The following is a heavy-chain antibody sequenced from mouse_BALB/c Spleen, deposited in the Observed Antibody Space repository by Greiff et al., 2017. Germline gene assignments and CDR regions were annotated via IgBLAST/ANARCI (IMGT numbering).Heavy chain of an antibody. D-gene: IGHD1-1*01. J-gene: IGHJ2*01. CDR2: ISDGGSYT. Sequence: EVKLMESGGGLVKPGGSLKLSCAASGFTFSDYYMYWVRQTPEKRLEWVATISDGGSYTYYPDSVKGRFTISRDNAKNNLYLQMSSLKSEDTAMYYCARGLLRRGFDYWGQGTTLTVSS. CDR1: GFTFSDYY. CDR3: ARGLLRRGFDY. V-gene: IGHV5-4*02.